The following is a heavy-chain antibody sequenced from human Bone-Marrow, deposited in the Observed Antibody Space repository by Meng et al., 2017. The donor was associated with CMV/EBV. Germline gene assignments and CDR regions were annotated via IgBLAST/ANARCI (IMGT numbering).Heavy chain of an antibody. CDR3: ARGITGTFYYYYGMDV. Sequence: ASVKVSCKASGYTFTGYYMHWVRQAPGQGLEWMGWINPNSGGTNYAQKFQGRVTMTRDTSISTAYMELSSLRSEDTAVYYCARGITGTFYYYYGMDVWGQGTTVTVSS. J-gene: IGHJ6*02. D-gene: IGHD1/OR15-1a*01. V-gene: IGHV1-2*02. CDR2: INPNSGGT. CDR1: GYTFTGYY.